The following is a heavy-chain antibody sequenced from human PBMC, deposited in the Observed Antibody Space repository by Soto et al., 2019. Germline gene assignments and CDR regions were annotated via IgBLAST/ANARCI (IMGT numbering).Heavy chain of an antibody. V-gene: IGHV4-59*08. J-gene: IGHJ3*02. D-gene: IGHD2-15*01. CDR3: AKRSGGSWRGGAFDI. CDR2: IYYSGST. Sequence: SETLSLTCTVSGGSISSYYWSWIRQPPGKGLEWIGYIYYSGSTNYNPSLKSRVTISVDTSKNQFSLKLSSVTAADTAVYYCAKRSGGSWRGGAFDIWGQGTMVTVSS. CDR1: GGSISSYY.